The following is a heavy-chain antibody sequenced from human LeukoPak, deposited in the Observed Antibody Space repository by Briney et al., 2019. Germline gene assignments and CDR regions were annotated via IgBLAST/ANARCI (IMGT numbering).Heavy chain of an antibody. CDR3: ARGPPACSTNCYGYLDY. J-gene: IGHJ4*02. CDR1: GXTVSGNY. CDR2: IYSGGDT. V-gene: IGHV3-53*01. Sequence: PGGSLRLSCAASGXTVSGNYMSWVRQAPGKGLEWISLIYSGGDTYYPDSVRGRFTISRDNSKNTLYLQMNSLRAEDTAVYYCARGPPACSTNCYGYLDYWGQGTLVTVSS. D-gene: IGHD2-2*01.